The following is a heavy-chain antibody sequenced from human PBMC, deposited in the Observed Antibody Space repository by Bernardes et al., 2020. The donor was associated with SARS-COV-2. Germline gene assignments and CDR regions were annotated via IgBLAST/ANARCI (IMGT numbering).Heavy chain of an antibody. D-gene: IGHD3-3*01. CDR1: GFTFDDYA. J-gene: IGHJ6*02. V-gene: IGHV3-9*01. CDR2: ISWNSGSI. Sequence: GGSLRLSCAASGFTFDDYAMHWVRQAPGKGLEWVSGISWNSGSIGYADSVKGRFTISRDNAKNSLYLQMNSLRAEDTALYYCASLEWPSQYMDVWGQGTTVTVSS. CDR3: ASLEWPSQYMDV.